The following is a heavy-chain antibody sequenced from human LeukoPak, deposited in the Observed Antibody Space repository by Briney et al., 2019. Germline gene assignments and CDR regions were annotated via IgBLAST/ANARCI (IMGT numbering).Heavy chain of an antibody. Sequence: GGSLRLSCTASGFTFSDHAMTWVRQAPGKGLEWVGFVRSKAYGGTTEYAASVKGRFTISRDDSKSIAYLQMNSLKTEDTAVYYCTRTSREWFGYSYVDYWGQGTLVTVSS. D-gene: IGHD3-3*01. J-gene: IGHJ4*02. CDR3: TRTSREWFGYSYVDY. CDR1: GFTFSDHA. CDR2: VRSKAYGGTT. V-gene: IGHV3-49*04.